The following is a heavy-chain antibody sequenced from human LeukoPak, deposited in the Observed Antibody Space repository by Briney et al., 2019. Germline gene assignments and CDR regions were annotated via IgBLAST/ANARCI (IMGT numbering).Heavy chain of an antibody. CDR3: AREAGIGTYDFDY. V-gene: IGHV4-39*01. D-gene: IGHD3-16*01. Sequence: SETLSLTCTVSGDSITSRSYYWGWIRQPPGKGLEWIGSIYYTGSTYYNPSLKSRVTISVDTSKNQFSLKLSSVTAADTAVYFCAREAGIGTYDFDYWGQGTRVTVSS. CDR2: IYYTGST. CDR1: GDSITSRSYY. J-gene: IGHJ4*02.